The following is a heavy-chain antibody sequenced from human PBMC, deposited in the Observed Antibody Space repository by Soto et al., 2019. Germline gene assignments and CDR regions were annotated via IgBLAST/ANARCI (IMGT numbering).Heavy chain of an antibody. D-gene: IGHD2-21*01. CDR1: GFAFSRFA. CDR3: VKNPGGDSFAWSLDP. V-gene: IGHV3-30*09. J-gene: IGHJ2*01. CDR2: ISYDGTTK. Sequence: QLVESGGGVVQPGGSLRLSCAASGFAFSRFALHWLRQAPGKGLEWVALISYDGTTKYYPDAVKGRFAISRDNSNKTLYLERNILRPEDTPFYYCVKNPGGDSFAWSLDPGAMAPWSLSPQ.